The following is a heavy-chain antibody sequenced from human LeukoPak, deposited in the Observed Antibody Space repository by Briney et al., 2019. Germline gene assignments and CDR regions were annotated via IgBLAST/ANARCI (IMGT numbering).Heavy chain of an antibody. V-gene: IGHV4-4*02. CDR3: ARSDSSGPSVAFDY. Sequence: PSGTLSLTCAVSGGSISRGNWWSWVRQPPGKGLEWIGEIYHSGSTNYNPSLKSRVTISVDKSKNQFSLKLSSVTAADTAVYYCARSDSSGPSVAFDYWGQGTLVTVSS. CDR1: GGSISRGNW. CDR2: IYHSGST. D-gene: IGHD6-19*01. J-gene: IGHJ4*02.